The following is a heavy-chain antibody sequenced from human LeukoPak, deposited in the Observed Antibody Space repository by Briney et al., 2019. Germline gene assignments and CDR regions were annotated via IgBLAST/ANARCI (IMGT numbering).Heavy chain of an antibody. J-gene: IGHJ6*03. CDR1: GYTFTSYG. CDR2: ISPYNGNT. Sequence: ASVKVSCKASGYTFTSYGISWVRQAPGQGLEWMGWISPYNGNTDYSQKLQGRVTITADKSTSTAYMELSSLRSEDTAVYYCASYNDFWSGYYTASGSNWYYYYMDVWGKGTTVTVSS. CDR3: ASYNDFWSGYYTASGSNWYYYYMDV. V-gene: IGHV1-18*01. D-gene: IGHD3-3*01.